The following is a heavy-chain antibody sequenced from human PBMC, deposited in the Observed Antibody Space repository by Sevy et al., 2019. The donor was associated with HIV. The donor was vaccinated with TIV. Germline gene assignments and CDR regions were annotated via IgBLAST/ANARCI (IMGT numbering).Heavy chain of an antibody. CDR1: GFTFSSYA. Sequence: GVSLRLSCAASGFTFSSYAMSWVRQAPGKGLEWVSAISGSGGSTYYADSVKGRFTISRDNSKNTLYLQMNSLRAEDTAVYYCASGIAAAGTMGWFDPWGQGTLVTVSS. V-gene: IGHV3-23*01. D-gene: IGHD6-13*01. CDR3: ASGIAAAGTMGWFDP. CDR2: ISGSGGST. J-gene: IGHJ5*02.